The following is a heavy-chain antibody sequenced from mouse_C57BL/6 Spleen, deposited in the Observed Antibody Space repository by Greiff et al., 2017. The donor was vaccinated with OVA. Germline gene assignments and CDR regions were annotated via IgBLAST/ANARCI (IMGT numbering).Heavy chain of an antibody. CDR3: ARLTSPYYAMDY. CDR2: IYPGDGDT. CDR1: GYAFSSSW. Sequence: QVQLQQSGPELVKPGASVKISCKASGYAFSSSWMNWVKQRPGKGLEWIGRIYPGDGDTNYNGKFKGKATLTADKSSSTAYMQLSSLTSEDSAVYFCARLTSPYYAMDYWGQGTSVTVSS. V-gene: IGHV1-82*01. J-gene: IGHJ4*01.